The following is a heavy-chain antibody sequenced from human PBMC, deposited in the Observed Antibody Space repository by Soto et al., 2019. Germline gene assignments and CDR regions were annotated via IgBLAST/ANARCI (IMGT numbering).Heavy chain of an antibody. Sequence: DVQLVESGGGVVQPGGYLSVSCAASGFTLGSHRIHWVRQPPGEGLEWVSRIDTDGGGTSYADSVKGRFTISTDNAKNTVYLQMNGLRAEDTAVYYCATVFDLWGQGTLVTVSS. V-gene: IGHV3-74*01. CDR2: IDTDGGGT. J-gene: IGHJ5*02. CDR1: GFTLGSHR. CDR3: ATVFDL.